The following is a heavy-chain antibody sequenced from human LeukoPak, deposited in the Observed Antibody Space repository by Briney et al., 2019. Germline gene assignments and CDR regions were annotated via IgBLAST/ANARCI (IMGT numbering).Heavy chain of an antibody. J-gene: IGHJ5*02. CDR3: ARGFKMVEYWGKTNWFDP. V-gene: IGHV4-4*07. Sequence: SETLSLTCTVSGGSISSYYWSWIRQPDGKGLEWIGRIYTSGRNNYNTSLKSGVTMSVDTSTTQFSLKLSSVTAADTAIYYCARGFKMVEYWGKTNWFDPWGQGTLVTVSS. CDR2: IYTSGRN. D-gene: IGHD7-27*01. CDR1: GGSISSYY.